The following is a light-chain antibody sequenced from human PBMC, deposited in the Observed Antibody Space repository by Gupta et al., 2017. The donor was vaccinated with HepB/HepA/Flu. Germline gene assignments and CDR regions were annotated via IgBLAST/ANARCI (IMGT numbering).Light chain of an antibody. CDR2: WAS. Sequence: IVMTPSPDSLAVSLGERAPVNCKSSQNILSSCNNKHYLAWYQQKPRQPPKLLITWASTPQSGVPDRFSGGGSGTYFTLTISSLQAEDVAVYYCQQHYSTPTFGQGTQVEIK. J-gene: IGKJ1*01. CDR3: QQHYSTPT. V-gene: IGKV4-1*01. CDR1: QNILSSCNNKHY.